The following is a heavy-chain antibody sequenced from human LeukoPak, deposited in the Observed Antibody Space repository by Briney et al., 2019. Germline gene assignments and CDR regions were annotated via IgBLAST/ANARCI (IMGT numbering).Heavy chain of an antibody. CDR2: INHSGST. V-gene: IGHV4-34*01. CDR3: ARTSSRIRIFGVVIRTNNWFDP. J-gene: IGHJ5*02. D-gene: IGHD3-3*01. CDR1: GGSFNGYY. Sequence: SETLSLTCAVYGGSFNGYYWSWIRQPPGKGLEWIGEINHSGSTNYNPSLKSRVTISVDTSKNQFSLKLSSVTAADTAVYYCARTSSRIRIFGVVIRTNNWFDPWGQGTLVTVSS.